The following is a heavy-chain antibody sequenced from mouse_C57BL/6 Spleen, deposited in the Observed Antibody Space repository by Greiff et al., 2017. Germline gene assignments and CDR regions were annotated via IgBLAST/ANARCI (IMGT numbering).Heavy chain of an antibody. V-gene: IGHV1-12*01. CDR3: ARSGIYDGYYGFAY. Sequence: QVQLKESGAELVRPGASVKMSCKASGYTFTSYNMHWVKQTPRQGLEWIGAIYPGNGDTSYNQKFKGKATLTVDKSSSTAYMQLSSLTSEDSAVYFCARSGIYDGYYGFAYWGQGTLVTVSA. J-gene: IGHJ3*01. D-gene: IGHD2-3*01. CDR1: GYTFTSYN. CDR2: IYPGNGDT.